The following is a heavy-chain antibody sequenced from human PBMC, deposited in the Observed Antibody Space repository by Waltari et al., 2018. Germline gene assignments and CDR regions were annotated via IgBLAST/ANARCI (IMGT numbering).Heavy chain of an antibody. CDR1: GEPFSGYF. CDR3: ARYGEVPPNYFFDF. D-gene: IGHD2-21*01. J-gene: IGHJ4*01. CDR2: IHYDGST. Sequence: QVQLHQWGAGLLKPSEPLPLTCAVPGEPFSGYFWRWIRLPPGKGLEWLGAIHYDGSTNYKPSLKSRLSLSVDTTKKHFSLRLTSVTAADTGMYFCARYGEVPPNYFFDFWGQGIRVTVSS. V-gene: IGHV4-34*01.